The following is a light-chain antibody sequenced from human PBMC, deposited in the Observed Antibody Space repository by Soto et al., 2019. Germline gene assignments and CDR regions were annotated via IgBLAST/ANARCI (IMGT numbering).Light chain of an antibody. CDR3: SSYTSSSTPYV. V-gene: IGLV2-14*01. J-gene: IGLJ1*01. Sequence: QSALTQPASVSGSPGQSITISCTGTSSDVGGYNCVSWYQQHPGEAPKLMIYDVSNRPSGVSNRFSGSKSGNTASLTISGLQAEDEADYYCSSYTSSSTPYVFGTGTKVTVL. CDR2: DVS. CDR1: SSDVGGYNC.